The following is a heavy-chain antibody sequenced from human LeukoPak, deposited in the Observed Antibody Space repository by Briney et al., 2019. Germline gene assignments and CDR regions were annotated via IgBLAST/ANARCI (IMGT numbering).Heavy chain of an antibody. CDR3: ARSLGHHDY. CDR2: IYYSGST. D-gene: IGHD7-27*01. Sequence: SETLSLTCTVAGYSISGYYWSWIRQPPGKGLEWIGYIYYSGSTYYNPSLKSRVTISLDTSKNQFSLKLNSVTAADTAVYYCARSLGHHDYWGQGTLVTVSS. J-gene: IGHJ4*02. V-gene: IGHV4-59*01. CDR1: GYSISGYY.